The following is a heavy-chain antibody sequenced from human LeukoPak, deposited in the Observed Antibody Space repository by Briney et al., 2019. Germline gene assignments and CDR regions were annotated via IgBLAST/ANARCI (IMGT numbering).Heavy chain of an antibody. D-gene: IGHD3-22*01. CDR2: ISSSGSTI. CDR3: ARIRYYYHRGPDSDLYYFDY. V-gene: IGHV3-11*04. Sequence: GGSLRLSCAASGFTFSDYYMSWIRQAPGKGLEWVSYISSSGSTIYYADSVKGRFTISRDNAKNSLYLQMNSLRAEDTAVYYCARIRYYYHRGPDSDLYYFDYWGQGTLVTVSP. CDR1: GFTFSDYY. J-gene: IGHJ4*02.